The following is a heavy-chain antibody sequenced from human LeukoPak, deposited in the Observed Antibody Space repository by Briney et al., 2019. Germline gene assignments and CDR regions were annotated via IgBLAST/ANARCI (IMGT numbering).Heavy chain of an antibody. J-gene: IGHJ2*01. CDR1: GFTFDDYG. D-gene: IGHD7-27*01. V-gene: IGHV3-20*04. CDR3: AREKMGTPPWPSTKSYWYFDL. CDR2: INWNGGST. Sequence: GGSLRLYCAAYGFTFDDYGMSWVSHAPGKGLEWASGINWNGGSTGYAASVKARFTISRDNAKNSLYLQMNSLRAEDTAVYYRAREKMGTPPWPSTKSYWYFDLWGRGTLVTVSS.